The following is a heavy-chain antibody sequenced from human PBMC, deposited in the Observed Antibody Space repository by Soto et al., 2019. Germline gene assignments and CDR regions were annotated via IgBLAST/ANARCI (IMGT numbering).Heavy chain of an antibody. D-gene: IGHD3-10*01. V-gene: IGHV3-7*01. CDR3: ARFIGELLYYFDY. CDR2: KKQDGSEK. Sequence: GGSLRLSCAASGFTFSSYWMSWVRQAPGKGLEWVANKKQDGSEKYYVDSVKGRFTISRDNAKNSLYLQMNSLRAEDTAVYYCARFIGELLYYFDYWGQGTLVTVSS. CDR1: GFTFSSYW. J-gene: IGHJ4*02.